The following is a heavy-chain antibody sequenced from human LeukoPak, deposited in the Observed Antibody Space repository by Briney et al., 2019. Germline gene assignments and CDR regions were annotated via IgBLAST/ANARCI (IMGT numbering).Heavy chain of an antibody. CDR3: ARDQYSYAHAAH. D-gene: IGHD5-18*01. V-gene: IGHV3-66*01. CDR2: IYSGGTT. J-gene: IGHJ4*02. Sequence: GGSLRLSCAASGFTFDNHAMHWVRQGPGKGLEWVSVIYSGGTTYYADSVKGRFTISRDNSKNTLHLQMNSLRAEDTAVYYCARDQYSYAHAAHWGQGTLVTVSS. CDR1: GFTFDNHA.